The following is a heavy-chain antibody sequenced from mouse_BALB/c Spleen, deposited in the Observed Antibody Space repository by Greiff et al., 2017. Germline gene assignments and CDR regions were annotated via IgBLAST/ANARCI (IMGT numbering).Heavy chain of an antibody. CDR3: ALSTMSTTGAMDY. Sequence: DVKLVESGGGLVKPGGSLKLSCAASGFTFSSYAMSWVRQSPEKRLEWVAEISSGGSYTYYPDTVTGRFTISRDNAKNTLYLEMSSLRSEDTAMYYCALSTMSTTGAMDYWGQGTSVTVSS. V-gene: IGHV5-9-4*01. CDR2: ISSGGSYT. CDR1: GFTFSSYA. D-gene: IGHD2-4*01. J-gene: IGHJ4*01.